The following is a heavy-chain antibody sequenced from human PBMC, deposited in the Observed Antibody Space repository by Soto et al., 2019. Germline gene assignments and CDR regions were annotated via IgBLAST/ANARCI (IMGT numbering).Heavy chain of an antibody. Sequence: SQTLSLTCGISGESVGSNSGAWNWIRQSTSRGVEWLGRTYYRSKWYNDYAVSVKSRITINPATSKNQFSLQLNSVTPEDTAVYYCAREEVEITGPTSEAYYYYGMDVWGQGTTVTVSS. J-gene: IGHJ6*02. D-gene: IGHD1-7*01. CDR1: GESVGSNSGA. CDR2: TYYRSKWYN. V-gene: IGHV6-1*01. CDR3: AREEVEITGPTSEAYYYYGMDV.